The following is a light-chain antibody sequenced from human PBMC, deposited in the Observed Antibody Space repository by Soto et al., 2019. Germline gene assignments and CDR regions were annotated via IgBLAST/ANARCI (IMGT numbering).Light chain of an antibody. Sequence: EVVLTQSPATLSLSPGDRATLSCRASQSVTIKLAWYQQRPGQAPRLLIYDASTRATGLPARFSGSGSGTDFTLTISSLEPEDCAVYFCQHRSSWPLTFGGGTKVEI. CDR3: QHRSSWPLT. V-gene: IGKV3-11*01. CDR2: DAS. J-gene: IGKJ4*01. CDR1: QSVTIK.